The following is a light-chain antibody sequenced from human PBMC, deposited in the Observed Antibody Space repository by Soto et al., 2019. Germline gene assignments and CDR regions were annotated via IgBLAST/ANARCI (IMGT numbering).Light chain of an antibody. CDR2: DAS. CDR3: QQRSNWQGAT. J-gene: IGKJ4*01. V-gene: IGKV3-11*01. Sequence: EIVVTQSPATLSLSPGERATLSCRASQSVSSYLAWYQQKPGQAPRLLIYDASNRATGIPARFSGSGSGTDFTLTISSLEPEDFAVYYCQQRSNWQGATFDAGTQVDIK. CDR1: QSVSSY.